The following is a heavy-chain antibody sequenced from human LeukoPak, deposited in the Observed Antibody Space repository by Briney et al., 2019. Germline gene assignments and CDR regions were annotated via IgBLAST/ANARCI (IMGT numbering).Heavy chain of an antibody. V-gene: IGHV4-34*01. J-gene: IGHJ3*02. D-gene: IGHD3-9*01. CDR3: ARRGSIFEDSEWRTAFDI. CDR2: INHSGST. CDR1: GGTFSGYY. Sequence: RTSENLSFTCAGYGGTFSGYYWTWIRQPPGKGLEWIGEINHSGSTNYNPSLKSRVTISVDTSKNQFSLNLSSVTAADTAFYYCARRGSIFEDSEWRTAFDIWGQGTMVIVSS.